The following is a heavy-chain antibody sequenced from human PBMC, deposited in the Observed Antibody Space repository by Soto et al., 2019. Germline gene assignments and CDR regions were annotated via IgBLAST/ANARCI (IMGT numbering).Heavy chain of an antibody. CDR1: GFTFSSYA. CDR2: ISSNGGST. V-gene: IGHV3-64D*08. J-gene: IGHJ3*02. CDR3: VKTSISLLWFGESEYDYAFDI. D-gene: IGHD3-10*01. Sequence: PGGSLRLSCSASGFTFSSYAMHWVRQAPGKGLEYVSAISSNGGSTYYADSVKGRFTISRDNSKNTLYLQMSSLRAEDTAVYYCVKTSISLLWFGESEYDYAFDIWGQGTMVTVSS.